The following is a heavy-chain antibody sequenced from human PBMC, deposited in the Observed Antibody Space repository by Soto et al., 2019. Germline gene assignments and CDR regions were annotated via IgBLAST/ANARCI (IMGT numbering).Heavy chain of an antibody. V-gene: IGHV3-30*18. D-gene: IGHD1-26*01. CDR3: AKDMGGSYYGGWFDP. Sequence: GGSLRLSCAASGFTFSSYGMHWVRQAPGKGLEWVAVISYDGSNKYYADSVKGRFTISRDNSKDTLYLQMNSLRAEDTAVYYCAKDMGGSYYGGWFDPWGQGTLVTVSS. CDR2: ISYDGSNK. CDR1: GFTFSSYG. J-gene: IGHJ5*02.